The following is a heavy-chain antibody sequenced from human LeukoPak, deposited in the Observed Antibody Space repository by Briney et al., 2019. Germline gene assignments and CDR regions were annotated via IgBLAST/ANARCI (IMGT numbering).Heavy chain of an antibody. CDR2: ISWNSGSI. CDR3: AKDFARAVLYWFDP. Sequence: GGSLRLSCAASGFTFDDYAMHWVRQAPGKGLEWVSGISWNSGSIGYADSVKGRFTISRDNAKNSLYLQMNSLRAEDTALYYCAKDFARAVLYWFDPWGQGTLVTVSS. V-gene: IGHV3-9*01. CDR1: GFTFDDYA. D-gene: IGHD3-3*02. J-gene: IGHJ5*02.